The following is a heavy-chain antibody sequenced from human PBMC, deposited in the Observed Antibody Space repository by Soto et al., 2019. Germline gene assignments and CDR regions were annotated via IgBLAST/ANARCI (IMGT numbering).Heavy chain of an antibody. D-gene: IGHD3-10*01. V-gene: IGHV3-30*18. J-gene: IGHJ6*02. CDR3: AKTMVRGVINYYYYGMDV. CDR1: GFTFSSYG. CDR2: ISYDGSNK. Sequence: QVQLVESGGGVVQPGRSLRLSCAASGFTFSSYGMHWVRQAPGKGLEWVAVISYDGSNKYYADSVKGRFTISRDNPKNTLYLQMNSLRAEDTAVYYCAKTMVRGVINYYYYGMDVWGQGTTVTVSS.